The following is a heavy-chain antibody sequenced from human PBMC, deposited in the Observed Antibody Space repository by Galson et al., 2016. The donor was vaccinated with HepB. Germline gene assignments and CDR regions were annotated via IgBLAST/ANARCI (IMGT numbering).Heavy chain of an antibody. V-gene: IGHV3-11*01. Sequence: SLRLSCAASGFIFSDYYMSWIRQSSGKGLEWVSYIRSSDKMTFYADSVKGRFTISRDNAKNSLSLQMNSLRAEATAVYYGTRIIGRAFDMWGQGTMVTVSS. CDR1: GFIFSDYY. CDR2: IRSSDKMT. CDR3: TRIIGRAFDM. J-gene: IGHJ3*02. D-gene: IGHD1-26*01.